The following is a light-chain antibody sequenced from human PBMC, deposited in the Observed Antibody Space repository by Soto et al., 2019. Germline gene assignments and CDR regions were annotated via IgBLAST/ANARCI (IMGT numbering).Light chain of an antibody. CDR3: AAWDDSLNGWV. CDR1: SSNIGSNT. V-gene: IGLV1-44*01. Sequence: QSVLTQPPSVSETPGQRVSISCSGGSSNIGSNTVNWYQQLPGTAPKLLMYGNYLRPSGVPDRFSGSKSGTSASLAISGLQSEDEADYYCAAWDDSLNGWVFGGGTKLTVL. J-gene: IGLJ3*02. CDR2: GNY.